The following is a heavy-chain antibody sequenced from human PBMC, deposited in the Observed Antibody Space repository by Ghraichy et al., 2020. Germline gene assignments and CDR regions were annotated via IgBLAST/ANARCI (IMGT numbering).Heavy chain of an antibody. Sequence: GESLNISCKGSGYSFTSYWIGWVRQMPGKGLEWMGIIYPGDSDTRYSPSFQGQVTISADKSISTAYLQWSSLKASDTAMYYCASRSGTDWRYFDLWGRGTLVTVSS. D-gene: IGHD1-26*01. CDR2: IYPGDSDT. J-gene: IGHJ2*01. CDR1: GYSFTSYW. V-gene: IGHV5-51*01. CDR3: ASRSGTDWRYFDL.